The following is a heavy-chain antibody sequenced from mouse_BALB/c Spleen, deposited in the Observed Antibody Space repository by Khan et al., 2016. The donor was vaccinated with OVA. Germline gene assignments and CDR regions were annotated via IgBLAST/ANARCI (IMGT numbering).Heavy chain of an antibody. CDR3: ERSFHYGSSTWFAY. J-gene: IGHJ3*01. Sequence: QVQLQQPGAELVKPGASVKLSCKASGYPLTSYWLHWVKQRPGQGLEWIGEIDPSDSFTNYNQKFKGKATVTVDKSSSTTYLQLSSLTSEDSAVYYCERSFHYGSSTWFAYWGQGTLVTVSA. CDR1: GYPLTSYW. D-gene: IGHD1-1*01. V-gene: IGHV1-69*02. CDR2: IDPSDSFT.